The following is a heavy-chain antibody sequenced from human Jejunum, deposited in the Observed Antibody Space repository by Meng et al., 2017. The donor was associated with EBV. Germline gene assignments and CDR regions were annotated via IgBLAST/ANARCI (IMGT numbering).Heavy chain of an antibody. D-gene: IGHD2-15*01. V-gene: IGHV4-4*02. CDR2: IYHDGSS. CDR3: ARVRCSGGSCFYFEY. Sequence: QVQLQESGPGLVNPSGXLSLTCAVSGGSITSSDWWTWVRQPPGEGLEWIGEIYHDGSSNYSPSLKSRVTILLDKSENHFSLKLNSVTAADTAVYYCARVRCSGGSCFYFEYWGQGALSTSPQ. J-gene: IGHJ4*02. CDR1: GGSITSSDW.